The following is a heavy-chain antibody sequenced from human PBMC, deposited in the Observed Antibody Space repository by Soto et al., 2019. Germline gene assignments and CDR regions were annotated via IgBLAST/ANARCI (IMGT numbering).Heavy chain of an antibody. V-gene: IGHV1-69*01. Sequence: QVQLVQSGAEVKKPGSSVKVSCKASGGTFSSYAISWVRQAPGQGLEWMGGIIPIFGTANYAQKFQGRVTITADESTSTAYMELSSLRSEDTAVYYCARAKGRYCYDSSGYYSTDYWGQGTLVTVSS. CDR2: IIPIFGTA. CDR1: GGTFSSYA. J-gene: IGHJ4*02. D-gene: IGHD3-22*01. CDR3: ARAKGRYCYDSSGYYSTDY.